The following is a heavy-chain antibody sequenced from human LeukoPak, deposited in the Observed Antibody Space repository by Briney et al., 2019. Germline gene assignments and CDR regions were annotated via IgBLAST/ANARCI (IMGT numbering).Heavy chain of an antibody. D-gene: IGHD3-3*01. CDR1: GFTFSSYS. Sequence: GGSLRLSCAASGFTFSSYSMNWVRQAPGKGLEWVSYISSSSSTIYYADSVKGRFTISRDNAKNSLYLQMNSLRAEDTAVYYCAKENYDFWSGSYYYYMDVWGKGTTVTVSS. J-gene: IGHJ6*03. CDR3: AKENYDFWSGSYYYYMDV. V-gene: IGHV3-48*04. CDR2: ISSSSSTI.